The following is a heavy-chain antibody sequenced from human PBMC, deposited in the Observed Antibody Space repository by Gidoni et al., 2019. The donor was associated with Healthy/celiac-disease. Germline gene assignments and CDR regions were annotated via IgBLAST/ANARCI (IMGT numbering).Heavy chain of an antibody. V-gene: IGHV3-23*04. D-gene: IGHD6-13*01. CDR1: GFTFSSYA. Sequence: EVQLVESGGGLVQPGGSLSPSCAASGFTFSSYAMSWVRQAPGKGLVWVAAISGSGGSTYYADSVKGRFTISRENSKNTLYLQMNSLRAEDTAVYYCAKDPEVAAAVYYYYYGMDVWGQGTTVTVSS. J-gene: IGHJ6*02. CDR3: AKDPEVAAAVYYYYYGMDV. CDR2: ISGSGGST.